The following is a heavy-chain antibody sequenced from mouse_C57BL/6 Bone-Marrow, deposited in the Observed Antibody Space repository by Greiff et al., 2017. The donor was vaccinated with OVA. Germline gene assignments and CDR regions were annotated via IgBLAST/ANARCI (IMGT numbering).Heavy chain of an antibody. V-gene: IGHV1-53*01. CDR3: GRIPNGTRYFDY. Sequence: VQLQQPGTELVKPGASVKLSCKASGYPFTSYWMHWVKQRPGQGLEWIGNINPSNGDTNYNEKFTSTATLTVVKSSSTAYMQLSSQTSEDAAVYYCGRIPNGTRYFDYWGQGTTLTVSS. D-gene: IGHD2-14*01. CDR1: GYPFTSYW. CDR2: INPSNGDT. J-gene: IGHJ2*01.